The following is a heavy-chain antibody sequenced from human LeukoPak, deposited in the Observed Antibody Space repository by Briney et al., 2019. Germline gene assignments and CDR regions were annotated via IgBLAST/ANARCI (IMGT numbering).Heavy chain of an antibody. V-gene: IGHV3-30*18. D-gene: IGHD3-22*01. CDR2: ISYDGSNK. J-gene: IGHJ4*02. CDR1: GFTFSSYG. CDR3: AKHRFESGGYHSTD. Sequence: GGSLRLSCAASGFTFSSYGMHWVRQAPGKGLKWVAVISYDGSNKYYADSVKGRFTISRDNSKNTLYLQMNSLRDEDTAVYYCAKHRFESGGYHSTDWGQGTLVTVSS.